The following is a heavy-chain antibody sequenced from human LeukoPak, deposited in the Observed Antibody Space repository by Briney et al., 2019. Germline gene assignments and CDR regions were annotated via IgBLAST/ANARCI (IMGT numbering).Heavy chain of an antibody. V-gene: IGHV1-2*02. D-gene: IGHD5-18*01. J-gene: IGHJ4*02. CDR3: ARSVDTQTPSDY. Sequence: ASVKVSCKASGYTFTGYYMHWVRQAPGQGLEWMGWINPNSGGTNYAQKFQGRVTMTRDTSISTAYMELSRLRSDDAAVYYCARSVDTQTPSDYWGQGTLVTVSS. CDR2: INPNSGGT. CDR1: GYTFTGYY.